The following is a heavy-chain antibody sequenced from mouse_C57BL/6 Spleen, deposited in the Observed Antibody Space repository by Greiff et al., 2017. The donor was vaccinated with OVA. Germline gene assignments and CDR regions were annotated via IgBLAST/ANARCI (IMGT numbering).Heavy chain of an antibody. CDR3: ARYLDYFGY. CDR1: GYTFTSYW. CDR2: IYPGSGST. Sequence: QVQLQQPGAELVKPGASVKMSCKASGYTFTSYWITWVKQRPGQGLEWIGDIYPGSGSTNYNEKFKSKATLTVDTSSSTSYMHRSSLTSEDSAVYYCARYLDYFGYWGQGTTLTVSS. J-gene: IGHJ2*01. V-gene: IGHV1-55*01.